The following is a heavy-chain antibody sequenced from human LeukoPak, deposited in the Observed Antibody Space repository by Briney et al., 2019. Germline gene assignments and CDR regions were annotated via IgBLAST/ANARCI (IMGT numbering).Heavy chain of an antibody. V-gene: IGHV1-46*01. J-gene: IGHJ3*02. CDR1: GYTFTSNY. CDR3: ARETGLYAVYYAFDI. Sequence: ASVKVSCKASGYTFTSNYIHWVRQAPGQGLEWMGMIYPRDGSTSYAQKFQGRVTVTRDTSTSTVYMELSSLRSEDTAVYYCARETGLYAVYYAFDIWGQGTMVTVSS. D-gene: IGHD2-2*02. CDR2: IYPRDGST.